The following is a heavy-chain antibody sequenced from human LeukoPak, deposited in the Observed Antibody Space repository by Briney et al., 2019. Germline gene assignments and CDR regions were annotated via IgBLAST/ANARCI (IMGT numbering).Heavy chain of an antibody. J-gene: IGHJ3*01. Sequence: GRSLRLTCAASGFTFDDYVMHWVRQAPGKGLEWVSGISWNSANRDYADSVRGRFTISRDNAKNSLYLQMSSLTPEDTAFYYCAKARTVFTDAFDVWGQGTMVTVSS. CDR1: GFTFDDYV. CDR2: ISWNSANR. CDR3: AKARTVFTDAFDV. D-gene: IGHD1-14*01. V-gene: IGHV3-9*01.